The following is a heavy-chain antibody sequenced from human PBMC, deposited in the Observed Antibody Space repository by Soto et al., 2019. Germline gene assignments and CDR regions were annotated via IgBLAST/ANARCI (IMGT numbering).Heavy chain of an antibody. CDR2: INQSGST. V-gene: IGHV4-34*01. CDR3: ARHGVTLEDYYFMAF. J-gene: IGHJ6*03. D-gene: IGHD3-3*01. CDR1: GGSFGGYY. Sequence: SVTMSLTSTVYGGSFGGYYWSWIRQPKGKGLEWIGEINQSGSTYYNPSLKSRVTISVDTSKNQFSLKLSSVTAADTAVYYCARHGVTLEDYYFMAFLGKGTTVT.